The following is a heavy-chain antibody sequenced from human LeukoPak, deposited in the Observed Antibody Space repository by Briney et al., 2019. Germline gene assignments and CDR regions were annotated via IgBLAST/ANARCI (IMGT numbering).Heavy chain of an antibody. CDR1: GFTFSNYA. CDR3: AKRPRDSSGYYLGAFDM. J-gene: IGHJ3*02. V-gene: IGHV3-23*01. D-gene: IGHD3-22*01. Sequence: PGGSLRLSCAASGFTFSNYAMTWVRQAPGKGLDWVSGISASGGTTYYADSVKGRFTISRDNSKNTLYLQMNRLRAEDTAVYYCAKRPRDSSGYYLGAFDMWGQGTMVTVSS. CDR2: ISASGGTT.